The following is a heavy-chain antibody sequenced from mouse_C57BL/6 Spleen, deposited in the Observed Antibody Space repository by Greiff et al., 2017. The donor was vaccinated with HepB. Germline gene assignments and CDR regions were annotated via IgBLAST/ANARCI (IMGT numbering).Heavy chain of an antibody. CDR3: TTPPYYSNYEGDYAMDY. D-gene: IGHD2-5*01. J-gene: IGHJ4*01. V-gene: IGHV14-1*01. CDR1: GFNIKDYY. CDR2: IDPEDGDT. Sequence: EVQLQQSGAELVRPGASVKLSCTASGFNIKDYYMHWVKQRPEQGLEWIGRIDPEDGDTEYAPKFQGKATMTADTSSNTAYLQLSSLTSEDTAVYYGTTPPYYSNYEGDYAMDYWGQGTSVTVSS.